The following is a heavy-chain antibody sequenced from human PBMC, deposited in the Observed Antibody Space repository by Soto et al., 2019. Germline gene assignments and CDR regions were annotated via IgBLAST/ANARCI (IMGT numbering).Heavy chain of an antibody. Sequence: GGSMRLSCAASVFTFSDYSVSWVRQAPGKGLECVSGFRTGGGDGTTYYADSVKGRFTISRDNSKNTLFLQMNSLRVEDTAIYYCAKKVNSGPGSQYFDYWGQGTLVTVSS. CDR3: AKKVNSGPGSQYFDY. D-gene: IGHD3-10*01. CDR1: VFTFSDYS. V-gene: IGHV3-23*01. CDR2: FRTGGGDGTT. J-gene: IGHJ4*02.